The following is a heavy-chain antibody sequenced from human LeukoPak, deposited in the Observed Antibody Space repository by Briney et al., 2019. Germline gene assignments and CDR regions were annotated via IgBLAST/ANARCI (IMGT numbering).Heavy chain of an antibody. D-gene: IGHD3-22*01. CDR2: INHSGST. V-gene: IGHV4-34*01. J-gene: IGHJ4*02. Sequence: SETLSLTCAVYGGSFSGYYWSWIRQPPGKGLEWIGEINHSGSTNYNPSLKSRVTISVDTSKNQFSLKLSSVTAADTAVYYCARGGGGNYYDSSGYSVWGQGTLVTVSS. CDR1: GGSFSGYY. CDR3: ARGGGGNYYDSSGYSV.